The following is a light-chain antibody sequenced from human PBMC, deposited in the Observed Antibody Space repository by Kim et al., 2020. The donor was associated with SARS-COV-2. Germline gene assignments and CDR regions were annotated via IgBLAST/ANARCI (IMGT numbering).Light chain of an antibody. CDR3: SSYTISNTLVV. Sequence: QSALTQPASVSGSPGQSITISCTGTSSDIGGYNYVSWYQQHTGKAPKLMIYGVTNRPSGVSNRFSGSKSGNTASLTISGLQAEDEADYYCSSYTISNTLVVFGGGTQLTVL. V-gene: IGLV2-14*03. CDR2: GVT. CDR1: SSDIGGYNY. J-gene: IGLJ3*02.